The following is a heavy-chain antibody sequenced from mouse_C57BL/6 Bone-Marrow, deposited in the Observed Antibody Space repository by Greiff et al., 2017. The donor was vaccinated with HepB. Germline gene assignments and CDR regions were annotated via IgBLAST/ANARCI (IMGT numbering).Heavy chain of an antibody. V-gene: IGHV1-55*01. D-gene: IGHD2-2*01. CDR2: IYPGSGST. J-gene: IGHJ3*01. CDR3: ARGWLRRRTWFAY. CDR1: GYTFTSYW. Sequence: QVQLQQPGAELVKPGASVKMSCKASGYTFTSYWITWVKQRPGQGLEWIGDIYPGSGSTNYNEKFKSKATLTVDTSSSTAYMQLSSLTSEDSAVYYCARGWLRRRTWFAYWCQGTLVTVSA.